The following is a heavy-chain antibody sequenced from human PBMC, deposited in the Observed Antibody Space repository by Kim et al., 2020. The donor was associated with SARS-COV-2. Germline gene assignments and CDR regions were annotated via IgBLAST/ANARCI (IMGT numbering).Heavy chain of an antibody. CDR3: ASRRGVSGWYPLSSGYFQH. CDR2: INHSGST. CDR1: GGSFSGYY. Sequence: SETLSLTCAVYGGSFSGYYWSWIRQPPGKGLEWIGEINHSGSTNYNPSLKSRVTISVDTSKNQFSLKLSSVTAADTAVYYCASRRGVSGWYPLSSGYFQHWGQGTLVTVSS. J-gene: IGHJ1*01. V-gene: IGHV4-34*01. D-gene: IGHD6-19*01.